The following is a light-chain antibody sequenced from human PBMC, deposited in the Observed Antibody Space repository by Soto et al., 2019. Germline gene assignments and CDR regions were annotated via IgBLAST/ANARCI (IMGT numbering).Light chain of an antibody. V-gene: IGLV3-21*02. CDR1: NIGSKS. Sequence: SYELTQPPSVSVAPGQTARITCGGNNIGSKSVHWYQQKPGQAPVLVVYDDSDRPSGIPERLSGSNSGDTATLTISRVEVGDEADYYCQVWDSRSDHVVFGGGTKLTVL. CDR3: QVWDSRSDHVV. J-gene: IGLJ2*01. CDR2: DDS.